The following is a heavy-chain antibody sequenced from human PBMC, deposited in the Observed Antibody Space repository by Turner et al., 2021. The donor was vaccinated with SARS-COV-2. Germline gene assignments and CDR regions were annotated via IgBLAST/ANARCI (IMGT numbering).Heavy chain of an antibody. Sequence: EVQLLESGGGLVQPGGSLRLSSSAPGFTFSSYGMCGVRQAPGKGLEWVSIISVGGDTTFYGDSVKGRFTIYRDNSRNTLFLQMNSLRAEDTAVYYCAKGSGGSSWYYFDSWGQGTLVTVSS. J-gene: IGHJ4*02. CDR3: AKGSGGSSWYYFDS. CDR2: ISVGGDTT. V-gene: IGHV3-23*01. D-gene: IGHD6-13*01. CDR1: GFTFSSYG.